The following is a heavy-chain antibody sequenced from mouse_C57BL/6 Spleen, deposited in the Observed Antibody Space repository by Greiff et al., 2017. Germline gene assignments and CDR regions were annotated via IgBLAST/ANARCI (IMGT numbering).Heavy chain of an antibody. V-gene: IGHV6-3*01. D-gene: IGHD3-2*02. CDR1: GFTFSNYW. CDR3: TTDSSGSY. CDR2: IRLKSDNYAT. J-gene: IGHJ2*01. Sequence: DVMLVESGGGLVQPGGSMKLSCVASGFTFSNYWMNWVRQSPEKGLEWVAQIRLKSDNYATHYAESVKGRFTISRDDSKSSVYLQMNNLRAEDTGIYYCTTDSSGSYWGQGTTLTVSS.